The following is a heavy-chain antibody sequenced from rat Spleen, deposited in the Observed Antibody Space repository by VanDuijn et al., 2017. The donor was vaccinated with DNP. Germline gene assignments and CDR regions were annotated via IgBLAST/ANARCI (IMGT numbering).Heavy chain of an antibody. Sequence: EVQLVESGGGLVQPGRSLKLSCAASGLTFTRYYMAWVRQAPKRGLEWVAIITTSGSRTYYPDPVKGRFTISRDNANNSLYLQMSSLQSEDTATYYCARQTGRAYFDYWGQGVMVTVSS. J-gene: IGHJ2*01. CDR2: ITTSGSRT. D-gene: IGHD5-1*01. V-gene: IGHV5-25*01. CDR3: ARQTGRAYFDY. CDR1: GLTFTRYY.